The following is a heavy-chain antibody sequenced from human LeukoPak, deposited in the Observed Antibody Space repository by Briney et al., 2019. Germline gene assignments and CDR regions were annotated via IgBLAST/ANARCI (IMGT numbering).Heavy chain of an antibody. D-gene: IGHD3-22*01. CDR3: ARAGVGRDYYDSRGYYFRWFDP. V-gene: IGHV1-18*01. CDR2: ISAYNGNT. Sequence: ASVKVSCKASGYTFTSYGISWVRQAPGQGLEWMGWISAYNGNTNYAQKLQGRVTMTTDTSTSTAYMELRSLRSDDTAVYYCARAGVGRDYYDSRGYYFRWFDPWGQGTLVTVSS. CDR1: GYTFTSYG. J-gene: IGHJ5*02.